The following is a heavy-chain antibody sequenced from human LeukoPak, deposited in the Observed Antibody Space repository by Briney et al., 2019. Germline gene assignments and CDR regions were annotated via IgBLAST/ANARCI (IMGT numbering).Heavy chain of an antibody. CDR2: ISSSGSTI. D-gene: IGHD3-22*01. Sequence: PGGSLRLSSAASGFTFSDYYMSWIRQAPGKGLEWVSYISSSGSTIYYADSVKGRFTISRDNAKNSLYLQMNSLRAEDTAVYYCARTSMILVVPYFDYWGQGTLVTVSS. J-gene: IGHJ4*02. V-gene: IGHV3-11*01. CDR3: ARTSMILVVPYFDY. CDR1: GFTFSDYY.